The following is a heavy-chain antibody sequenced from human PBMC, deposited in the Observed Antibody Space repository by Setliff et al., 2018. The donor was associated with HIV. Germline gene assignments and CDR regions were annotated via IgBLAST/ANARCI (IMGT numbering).Heavy chain of an antibody. V-gene: IGHV1-18*01. CDR1: GYTFTSYG. CDR2: ISGYNGHT. Sequence: EASVKVSCKASGYTFTSYGISWVRQAPGQGLEWMGWISGYNGHTNLGQKFQGRVTMTTDTSTNMAYMELRSLNFDDTAVYYCAKDPSVTVTTIWGQGTMVTVSS. J-gene: IGHJ3*02. CDR3: AKDPSVTVTTI. D-gene: IGHD4-17*01.